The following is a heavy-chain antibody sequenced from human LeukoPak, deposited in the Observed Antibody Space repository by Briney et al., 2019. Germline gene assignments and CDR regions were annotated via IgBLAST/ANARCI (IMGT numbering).Heavy chain of an antibody. CDR3: AREGRRDLSDS. V-gene: IGHV4-4*07. D-gene: IGHD2-21*02. CDR2: IYTSGST. Sequence: SETLSLTCTVSGGSISSYYWSWIRQPAGKGLEWIGRIYTSGSTNYNPSLKSRVTISVDTSKNQFSLKVTSVIAADTAMYYCAREGRRDLSDSWGQGTLVTVSS. J-gene: IGHJ4*02. CDR1: GGSISSYY.